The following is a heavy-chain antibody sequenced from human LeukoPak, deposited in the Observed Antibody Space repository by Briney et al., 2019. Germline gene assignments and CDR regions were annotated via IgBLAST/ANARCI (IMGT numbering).Heavy chain of an antibody. Sequence: GGSLRLSCAASGFTFSSYAMHWVRQAPGKGLEWVAVISYDGSNKNYADSVKGRFTISRDNSKNTLYLQMNSLRAEDTAVYYCAREPASVLMVYALDYWGQGTLVTVSA. CDR3: AREPASVLMVYALDY. V-gene: IGHV3-30-3*01. J-gene: IGHJ4*02. D-gene: IGHD2-8*01. CDR1: GFTFSSYA. CDR2: ISYDGSNK.